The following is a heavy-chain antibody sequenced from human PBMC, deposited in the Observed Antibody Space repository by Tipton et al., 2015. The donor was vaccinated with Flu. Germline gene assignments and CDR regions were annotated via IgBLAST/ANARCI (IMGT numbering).Heavy chain of an antibody. CDR2: IIHSGLA. V-gene: IGHV4-38-2*02. Sequence: TLSLTCTVSGYSVTNIYYWGWVRQSPVRGLEWLATIIHSGLAHYNPALRGRLTLSLEPSKNQLSLRMTPVTAADTARYYCVSDGFGDYSFFGMDAWGQGTTVTVS. J-gene: IGHJ6*02. CDR3: VSDGFGDYSFFGMDA. CDR1: GYSVTNIYY. D-gene: IGHD4-17*01.